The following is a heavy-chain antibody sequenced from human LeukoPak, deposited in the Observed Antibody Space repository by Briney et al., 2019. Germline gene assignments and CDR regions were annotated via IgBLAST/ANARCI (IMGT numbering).Heavy chain of an antibody. Sequence: SVKVSCKASGGTFSSYAISWVRQAPGQGLEWMGRIIPILGIANYAQKFQGRVTITADKSTSTAYMELSSLRSEDTAVYYCAKGERTSSWEDFDYWGQGTLVTVSS. CDR1: GGTFSSYA. CDR3: AKGERTSSWEDFDY. V-gene: IGHV1-69*04. J-gene: IGHJ4*02. CDR2: IIPILGIA. D-gene: IGHD6-13*01.